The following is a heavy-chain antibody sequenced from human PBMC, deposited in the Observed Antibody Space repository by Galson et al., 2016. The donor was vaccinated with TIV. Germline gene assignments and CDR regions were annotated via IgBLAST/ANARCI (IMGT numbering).Heavy chain of an antibody. CDR3: AKDRNTPMDPYYYYYGMDV. Sequence: SVKVSCKVSGDSLSSFVINWVRQAPGRGLEWMGGIIPLFGTTNYAQKFQGRVTITADESTRTAYLELSSVRSDDTAVYFCAKDRNTPMDPYYYYYGMDVWGQGTTVTVSS. CDR2: IIPLFGTT. D-gene: IGHD5-18*01. CDR1: GDSLSSFV. J-gene: IGHJ6*02. V-gene: IGHV1-69*13.